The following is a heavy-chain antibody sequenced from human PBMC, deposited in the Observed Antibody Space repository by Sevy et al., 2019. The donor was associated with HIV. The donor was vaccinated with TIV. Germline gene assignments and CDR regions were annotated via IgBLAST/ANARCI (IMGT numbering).Heavy chain of an antibody. D-gene: IGHD3-22*01. CDR3: ARKYDSSGYFDY. V-gene: IGHV3-23*01. J-gene: IGHJ4*02. Sequence: GGSLRLSCAASGFTFSSYAMNWVRQAPGKGLEWVSGSSGSGGSGDKTNYADPVKGRFTISRDESKNSLYLQLNSLRAEDTAIYYCARKYDSSGYFDYWGQGTLVTVSS. CDR2: SSGSGGSGDKT. CDR1: GFTFSSYA.